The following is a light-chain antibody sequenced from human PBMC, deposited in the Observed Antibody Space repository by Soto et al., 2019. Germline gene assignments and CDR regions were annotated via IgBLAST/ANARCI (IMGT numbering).Light chain of an antibody. CDR3: KRFISFPFP. J-gene: IGKJ3*01. V-gene: IGKV1-9*01. CDR2: GAS. CDR1: QGIANF. Sequence: IPLTQSPSSLSASVGDRVTISCRASQGIANFLAWYQQKPGKAPKLLIYGASTLQSGVPSRFSGSGSGTNFPLPISSLQPEVFAINYCKRFISFPFPLGLGTKVHIK.